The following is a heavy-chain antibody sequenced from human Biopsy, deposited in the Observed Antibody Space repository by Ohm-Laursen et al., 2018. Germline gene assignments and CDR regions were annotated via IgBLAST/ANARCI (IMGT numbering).Heavy chain of an antibody. D-gene: IGHD6-19*01. J-gene: IGHJ6*02. V-gene: IGHV4-61*08. CDR3: ARGQDSSYLAYGMDV. Sequence: TLTLTCTFSGFSLSTSGMCVSWIRQPPGKGLEWIGYIYNRGSTKYNSSLKSRVTISVDTSKNQFSLTVRSVTAADTAMYYCARGQDSSYLAYGMDVWGQGTTVTVSS. CDR2: IYNRGST. CDR1: GFSLSTSGMC.